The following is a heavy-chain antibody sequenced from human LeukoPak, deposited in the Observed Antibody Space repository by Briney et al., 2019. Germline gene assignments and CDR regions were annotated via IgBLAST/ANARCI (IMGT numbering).Heavy chain of an antibody. J-gene: IGHJ4*02. CDR2: INSRGTTT. V-gene: IGHV3-23*01. CDR1: GFTFSSYA. CDR3: AKDRIIGTTTYYFDY. Sequence: PGGSLRLSCAASGFTFSSYAMTWVRQAPGKRLEWISGINSRGTTTYYADSVKGRFTISRDNSYNTLYLQMSSLRAEDTAVYYCAKDRIIGTTTYYFDYWGQGTLVTVSS. D-gene: IGHD1-7*01.